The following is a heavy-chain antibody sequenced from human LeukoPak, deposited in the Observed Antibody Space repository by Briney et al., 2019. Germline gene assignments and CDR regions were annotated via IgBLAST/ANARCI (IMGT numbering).Heavy chain of an antibody. CDR1: GGSISSYY. Sequence: PSETLSLTCTVSGGSISSYYWSWIRQPAGKGLEWIGRIYTSGSTNYNPSLKSRVTMSVDTSKNQFSLKLSSVTAADTAVYYCARVQGFGSGRPTYYYYGMDVWGQGTTVTVSS. V-gene: IGHV4-4*07. CDR2: IYTSGST. J-gene: IGHJ6*02. CDR3: ARVQGFGSGRPTYYYYGMDV. D-gene: IGHD3-10*01.